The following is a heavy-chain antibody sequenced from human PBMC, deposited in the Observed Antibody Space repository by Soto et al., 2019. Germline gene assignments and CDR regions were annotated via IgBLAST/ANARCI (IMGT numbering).Heavy chain of an antibody. V-gene: IGHV4-39*01. J-gene: IGHJ4*02. CDR3: ARLGLLWFGELNYFDY. D-gene: IGHD3-10*01. CDR1: GGSISSSSYY. CDR2: IYYSGST. Sequence: QLQLQESGPGLVKPSETLSLTCTVSGGSISSSSYYWGWIRQPPGKGLEWIGSIYYSGSTYYNPSLKSRVTISVDTSKNQFSLKLSSVTAADTAVYYCARLGLLWFGELNYFDYWGQGTLVTVSS.